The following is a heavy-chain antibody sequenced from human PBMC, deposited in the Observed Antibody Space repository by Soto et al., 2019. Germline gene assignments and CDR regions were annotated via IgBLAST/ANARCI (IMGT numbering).Heavy chain of an antibody. CDR2: IYYSGST. Sequence: PSETLFLTCTVSGGSISSYYWSWIRQPPGKGLEWIGYIYYSGSTNYNPSLKSRVTISVDTSKNQFSLKLSSVTAADTAVYYCARGAGKDRTRGYGMDVWGQGTTVTVSS. J-gene: IGHJ6*02. CDR1: GGSISSYY. D-gene: IGHD3-10*01. CDR3: ARGAGKDRTRGYGMDV. V-gene: IGHV4-59*01.